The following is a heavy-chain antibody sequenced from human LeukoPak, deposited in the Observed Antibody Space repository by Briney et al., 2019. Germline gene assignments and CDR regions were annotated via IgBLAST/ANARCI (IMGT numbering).Heavy chain of an antibody. V-gene: IGHV4-59*11. CDR2: ISYVGST. CDR3: ARDLVTVTKGFDI. CDR1: ADSFSSHY. Sequence: SETLSLTCAVSADSFSSHYWTWIRQPPGKGLEWIGYISYVGSTNYNPSLKSRVTISIDTSKNQFSLKLSSVTAADTAVYYCARDLVTVTKGFDIWGQGTLVSVSS. J-gene: IGHJ3*02. D-gene: IGHD4-17*01.